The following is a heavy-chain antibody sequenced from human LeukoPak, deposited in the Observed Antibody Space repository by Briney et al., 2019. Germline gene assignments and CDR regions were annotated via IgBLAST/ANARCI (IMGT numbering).Heavy chain of an antibody. CDR1: GASISSGAYY. CDR2: IYDSGTT. J-gene: IGHJ4*02. Sequence: SETLSLTCTVSGASISSGAYYWSWIRQHPAKGLKWIGYIYDSGTTYYNPSLKSRVTISLHTSKSQFSLKLSSVTAADTAVYFCARDRTGYFFDDWGQGTLVTVSS. CDR3: ARDRTGYFFDD. V-gene: IGHV4-31*03.